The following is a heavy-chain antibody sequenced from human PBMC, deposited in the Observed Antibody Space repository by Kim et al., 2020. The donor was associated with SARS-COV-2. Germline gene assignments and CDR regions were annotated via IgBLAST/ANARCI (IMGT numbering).Heavy chain of an antibody. CDR2: INPNSGGT. CDR3: ARANRYFDWFNWFDP. J-gene: IGHJ5*02. V-gene: IGHV1-2*04. CDR1: GYTFTGHY. Sequence: ASVKVSCKASGYTFTGHYMHWVRQAPGQGLEWMGWINPNSGGTNYAQKFQGWVTMTRDTSISTAYMELSRLRSDDTAVYYCARANRYFDWFNWFDPWGQGTLVTVSS. D-gene: IGHD3-9*01.